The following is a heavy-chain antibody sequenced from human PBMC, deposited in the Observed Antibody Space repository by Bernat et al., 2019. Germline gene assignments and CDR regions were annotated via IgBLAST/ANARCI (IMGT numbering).Heavy chain of an antibody. CDR1: GGSISSGDYY. D-gene: IGHD3-22*01. J-gene: IGHJ6*02. V-gene: IGHV4-30-4*01. CDR3: ARFPGDGPGMDSSGYYPNYY. Sequence: QVQLQESGPGLVKPSQTLSLTCTVSGGSISSGDYYWSWIRQPPGKGLEWIGYIYYSGSTYYNPSLKSRVTISVDTSKNQFSLKLSSVTAADTAVYYCARFPGDGPGMDSSGYYPNYYWGQGTTVTVSS. CDR2: IYYSGST.